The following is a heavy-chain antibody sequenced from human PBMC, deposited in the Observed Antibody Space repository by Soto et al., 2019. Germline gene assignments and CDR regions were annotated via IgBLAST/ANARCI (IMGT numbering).Heavy chain of an antibody. Sequence: QVQLQQWGAGLLKPSETLSLTCAVHGGSFSGFYWTWIRQPPGKGLEWIGEINHSGSSNYNPPLKSGVTMSLDTSRNQFSLSLNSVTAADTAVYYCARMAGPWYFDLWGRGTLVTVSS. CDR3: ARMAGPWYFDL. J-gene: IGHJ2*01. CDR2: INHSGSS. V-gene: IGHV4-34*01. CDR1: GGSFSGFY.